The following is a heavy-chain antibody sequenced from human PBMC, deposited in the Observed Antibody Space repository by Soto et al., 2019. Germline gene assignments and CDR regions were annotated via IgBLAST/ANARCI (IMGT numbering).Heavy chain of an antibody. CDR2: IYYSGST. CDR1: GGSISSSSYY. V-gene: IGHV4-39*01. CDR3: AKFTVAGTSHNWFDP. D-gene: IGHD6-19*01. J-gene: IGHJ5*02. Sequence: SETLSLTCTVSGGSISSSSYYWGWIRQPPGKGLEWIGSIYYSGSTYYNPSLKSRVTISVDTSKNQFSLKLSSVTAADTAVYYCAKFTVAGTSHNWFDPWGQGTLVTVSS.